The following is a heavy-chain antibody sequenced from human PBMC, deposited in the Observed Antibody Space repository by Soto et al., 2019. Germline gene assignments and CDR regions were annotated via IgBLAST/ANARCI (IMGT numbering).Heavy chain of an antibody. V-gene: IGHV4-59*01. Sequence: PSETLSLTCTVSGGSISSYYWSWIRQPPGKGLEWIGYIYYSGSTNYNPSLKSRVTISVDTSKNQFSLKLSSVTTADTAVYYCARDSPDYGDYLDYWGQGTLVTV. D-gene: IGHD4-17*01. J-gene: IGHJ4*02. CDR1: GGSISSYY. CDR2: IYYSGST. CDR3: ARDSPDYGDYLDY.